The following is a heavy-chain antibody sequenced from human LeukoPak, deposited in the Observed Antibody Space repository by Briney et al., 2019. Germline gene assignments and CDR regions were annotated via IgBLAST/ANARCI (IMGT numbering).Heavy chain of an antibody. D-gene: IGHD3-22*01. V-gene: IGHV3-74*01. CDR2: INGDGSIT. J-gene: IGHJ4*02. CDR3: ARDLELTYYGSSGYDY. Sequence: GGSLRLSCAASGFTFSAYWMHWVRQAPGKGLVWVSRINGDGSITSYAESVKGRFIISRDNAKNTVYLQMNSLSAEDTAVYYCARDLELTYYGSSGYDYWGQGTLVTVSS. CDR1: GFTFSAYW.